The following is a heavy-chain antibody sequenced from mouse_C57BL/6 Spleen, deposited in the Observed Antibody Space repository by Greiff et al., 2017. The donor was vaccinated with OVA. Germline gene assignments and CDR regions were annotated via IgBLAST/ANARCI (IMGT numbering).Heavy chain of an antibody. CDR2: ISYDGSN. CDR3: ARDKLVFDY. D-gene: IGHD4-1*01. J-gene: IGHJ2*01. Sequence: EVKLMESGPGLVKPSQSLSLTCSVTGYSITSGYYWNWIRQFPGNKLEWMGYISYDGSNNYNPSLKNRISITRDTSKNQFFLKLNSVTTEDTATYYCARDKLVFDYWGQGTTLTVSS. V-gene: IGHV3-6*01. CDR1: GYSITSGYY.